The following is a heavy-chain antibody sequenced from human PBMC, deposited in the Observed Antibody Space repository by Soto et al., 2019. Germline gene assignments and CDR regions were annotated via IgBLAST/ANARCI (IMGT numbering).Heavy chain of an antibody. CDR3: ARDYYYDSSGYYYYYWFDP. V-gene: IGHV1-18*01. D-gene: IGHD3-22*01. CDR1: GYTFTSYG. Sequence: GASVKVSCNASGYTFTSYGISWVRQAPGQGLEWMGWISAYNGNTNYAQKLQGRVTMTTDTSTSTAYMELRSLRSDDTAVYYCARDYYYDSSGYYYYYWFDPWGQGTLVTVSS. CDR2: ISAYNGNT. J-gene: IGHJ5*02.